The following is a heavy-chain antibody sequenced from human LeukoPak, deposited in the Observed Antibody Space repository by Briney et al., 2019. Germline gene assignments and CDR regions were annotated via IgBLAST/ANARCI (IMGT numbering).Heavy chain of an antibody. CDR3: AKASYYYDSSGQYYFDY. D-gene: IGHD3-22*01. V-gene: IGHV3-30*02. Sequence: GGSLRLSCAASGFTFSSYGMHWVRQAPGKGLEWVAFIRYDGSNKYYADSVKGRFTISRDNSKNTLYLQMNSLRAEDTAVYYCAKASYYYDSSGQYYFDYWGQGTLVTVSS. CDR2: IRYDGSNK. CDR1: GFTFSSYG. J-gene: IGHJ4*02.